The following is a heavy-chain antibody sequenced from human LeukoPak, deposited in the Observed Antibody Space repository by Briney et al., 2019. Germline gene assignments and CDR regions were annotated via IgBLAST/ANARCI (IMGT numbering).Heavy chain of an antibody. CDR2: IYYSGST. CDR1: GGSISSYY. Sequence: PSETLSLTCTVSGGSISSYYWSWIRQPPGKGLEWVGYIYYSGSTNYNPSLKSRVTISVDTSKNQFSLKLSSVTAADTAVYYCARVVVAAAAYFDYWGQGTLVTVSS. CDR3: ARVVVAAAAYFDY. V-gene: IGHV4-59*08. D-gene: IGHD2-15*01. J-gene: IGHJ4*02.